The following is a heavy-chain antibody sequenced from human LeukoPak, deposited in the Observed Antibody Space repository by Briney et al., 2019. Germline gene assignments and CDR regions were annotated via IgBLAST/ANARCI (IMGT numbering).Heavy chain of an antibody. D-gene: IGHD3-22*01. Sequence: GGSLRLSCAASGFTFSSYGMSWVRQAPGKGLEWVSAISGSGGSTYYADSVKGRFTISRDNSKNTLYLQMNSLRAEDTAVYYCAKSFAVDDSSGYYYNGGNYFDYWGQGTLVTVSS. CDR3: AKSFAVDDSSGYYYNGGNYFDY. CDR1: GFTFSSYG. J-gene: IGHJ4*02. CDR2: ISGSGGST. V-gene: IGHV3-23*01.